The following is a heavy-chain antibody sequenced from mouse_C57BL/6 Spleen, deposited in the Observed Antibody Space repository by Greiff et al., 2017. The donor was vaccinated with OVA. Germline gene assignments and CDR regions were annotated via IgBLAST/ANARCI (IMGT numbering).Heavy chain of an antibody. CDR2: ILPGSGST. V-gene: IGHV1-9*01. Sequence: QVQLKESGAELMKPGASVKLSCKATGYTFTGYWIEWVKQRPGHGLEWIGEILPGSGSTNYNEKFKGKATFTADTSSNTAYMQLSSLTTEDSAIYYCARLGDITTVVAPYYYAMDYWGQGTSVTVSS. CDR3: ARLGDITTVVAPYYYAMDY. CDR1: GYTFTGYW. J-gene: IGHJ4*01. D-gene: IGHD1-1*01.